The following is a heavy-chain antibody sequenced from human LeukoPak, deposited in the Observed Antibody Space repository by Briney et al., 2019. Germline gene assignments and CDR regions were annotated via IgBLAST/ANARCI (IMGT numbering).Heavy chain of an antibody. CDR1: GFTFSRYA. V-gene: IGHV3-23*01. D-gene: IGHD2-2*01. CDR2: ISGSGGST. Sequence: GGSLRLPCAASGFTFSRYAMSWVRQAPGKGLEWVSAISGSGGSTYYADSVKGRFTISRDNSKNTLYLQMNSLRAEDTAVYYCAKAGYCSSTSCYYDAFDIWGQGTMVTVSS. J-gene: IGHJ3*02. CDR3: AKAGYCSSTSCYYDAFDI.